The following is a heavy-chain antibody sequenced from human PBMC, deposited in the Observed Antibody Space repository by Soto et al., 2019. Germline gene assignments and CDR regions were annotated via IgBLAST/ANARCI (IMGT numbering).Heavy chain of an antibody. D-gene: IGHD2-2*01. CDR2: IYYSGST. CDR3: ARTTPYCSSTSCYAEVSYYYYMDV. V-gene: IGHV4-31*03. J-gene: IGHJ6*03. Sequence: SETLSLTCTVSGCSISSGGYYWSWIRQHPGKGLEWIGYIYYSGSTYYNPSLKSRVTISVDTSKNQFSLKLSSVTAADTAVYYCARTTPYCSSTSCYAEVSYYYYMDVWGKGTTVTVSS. CDR1: GCSISSGGYY.